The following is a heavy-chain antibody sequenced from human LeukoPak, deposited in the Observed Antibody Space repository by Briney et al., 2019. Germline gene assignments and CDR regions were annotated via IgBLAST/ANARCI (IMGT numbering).Heavy chain of an antibody. J-gene: IGHJ4*02. Sequence: GGSLRLSCAASGFTFDDYAMHWVRQAPGKGLEGVSLIIWDGGSTYYADSVKGRFTISRDNSKNSLYLQMNSLRVEDAALYYCAKDSSGYYWDYWGQGTLVTVSS. V-gene: IGHV3-43D*03. CDR3: AKDSSGYYWDY. CDR2: IIWDGGST. CDR1: GFTFDDYA. D-gene: IGHD3-22*01.